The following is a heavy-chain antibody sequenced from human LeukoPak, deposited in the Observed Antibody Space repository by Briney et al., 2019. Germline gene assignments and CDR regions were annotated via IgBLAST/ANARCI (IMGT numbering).Heavy chain of an antibody. Sequence: SETLSLTCTVSGGSISSYYWSWMRQPPGKGLEWIGYIYYSGSTNYNPSLKSRVTISVDTSKNQFSLKLSSVTAADTAVYYCARQWLVRYPRKYYYGMDVWGQGTTVPVSS. J-gene: IGHJ6*02. CDR3: ARQWLVRYPRKYYYGMDV. V-gene: IGHV4-59*08. CDR2: IYYSGST. CDR1: GGSISSYY. D-gene: IGHD6-19*01.